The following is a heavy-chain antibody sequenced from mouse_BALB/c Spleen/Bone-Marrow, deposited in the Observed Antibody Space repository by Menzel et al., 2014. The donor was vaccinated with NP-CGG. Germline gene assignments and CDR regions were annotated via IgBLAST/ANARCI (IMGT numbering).Heavy chain of an antibody. J-gene: IGHJ2*01. Sequence: EVKLVESGAGLVQPGGSRKLSCAASGFTFSSFGMHWVRQAPEKGLEWVAYISSGSSTIFYADTVKGRFTVSRDNPKNTQFLQMTSQRAEDAAMYYCTRGGNWDDFDYWGQGTTLTGSS. D-gene: IGHD4-1*01. V-gene: IGHV5-17*02. CDR1: GFTFSSFG. CDR2: ISSGSSTI. CDR3: TRGGNWDDFDY.